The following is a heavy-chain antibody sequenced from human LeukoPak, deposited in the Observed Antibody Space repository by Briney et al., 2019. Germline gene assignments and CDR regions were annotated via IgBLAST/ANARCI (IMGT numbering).Heavy chain of an antibody. CDR2: ISSSSSYI. Sequence: GGSLRLSCAASGFTFSSYSMNWVRQAPGKGLEWVSSISSSSSYIYYAGSVKGRFTISRDNAKNSLYPQMNSLRAEDTAVYYCARGGIAVAGTIVAFDIWGQGTTVTVSS. CDR3: ARGGIAVAGTIVAFDI. D-gene: IGHD6-19*01. J-gene: IGHJ3*02. V-gene: IGHV3-21*01. CDR1: GFTFSSYS.